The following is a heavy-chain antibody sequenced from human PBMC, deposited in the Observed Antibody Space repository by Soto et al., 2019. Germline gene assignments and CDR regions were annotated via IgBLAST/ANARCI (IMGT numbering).Heavy chain of an antibody. CDR1: GGSISSYY. J-gene: IGHJ4*02. CDR2: IYYSGST. Sequence: PSETLSLTCTVSGGSISSYYCSWIRQPPGKGLEWIGYIYYSGSTNYNPSLKSRVTISVDTSKNQFSLKLSSVTAADTAVYYCARGRDSGDYDYWGQGTLVTVSS. V-gene: IGHV4-59*08. D-gene: IGHD5-12*01. CDR3: ARGRDSGDYDY.